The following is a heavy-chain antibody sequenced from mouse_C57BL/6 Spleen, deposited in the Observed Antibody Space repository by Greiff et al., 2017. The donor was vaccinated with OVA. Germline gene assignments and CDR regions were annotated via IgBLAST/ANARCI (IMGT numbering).Heavy chain of an antibody. V-gene: IGHV1-69*01. CDR3: AREGY. J-gene: IGHJ2*01. Sequence: QVQLQQPGAELVMPGASVKLSCKASGYTFTSYWMHWVKQRPGQGLEWIGEIDPSDSYTNYNEKFKGKSTLTVDKSSSTAYMQLSSLTSEDSAVFYCAREGYWGQGTTLTVSS. CDR1: GYTFTSYW. CDR2: IDPSDSYT.